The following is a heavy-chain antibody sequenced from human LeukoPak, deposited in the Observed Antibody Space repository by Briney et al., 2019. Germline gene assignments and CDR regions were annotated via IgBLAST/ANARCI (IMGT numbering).Heavy chain of an antibody. CDR1: GGTFSSYA. J-gene: IGHJ5*02. V-gene: IGHV1-69*04. CDR2: IIPILGIA. D-gene: IGHD3-9*01. Sequence: SVKVSCKASGGTFSSYAISWVRQAPGQGLEWMGRIIPILGIANYAQKFQGRVTITADKSTSTAYMELSSLRSDDTAVYYCARAKYYDILTGYHHWFDPWGQGTLVRVSS. CDR3: ARAKYYDILTGYHHWFDP.